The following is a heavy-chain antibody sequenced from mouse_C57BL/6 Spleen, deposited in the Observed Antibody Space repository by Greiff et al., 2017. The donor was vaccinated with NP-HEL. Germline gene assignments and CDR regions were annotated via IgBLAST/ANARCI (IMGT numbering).Heavy chain of an antibody. J-gene: IGHJ2*01. CDR2: ISSGSSTI. CDR3: ARLGLFFDY. D-gene: IGHD4-1*01. Sequence: DVMLVESGGGLVKPGGSLKLSCAASGFTFSDYGMHWVRQAPEKGLEWVAYISSGSSTIYYADTVKGRFTISRDNAKNTLFLQMTRLRYEDTAMYYCARLGLFFDYWGQGTTLTVSS. CDR1: GFTFSDYG. V-gene: IGHV5-17*01.